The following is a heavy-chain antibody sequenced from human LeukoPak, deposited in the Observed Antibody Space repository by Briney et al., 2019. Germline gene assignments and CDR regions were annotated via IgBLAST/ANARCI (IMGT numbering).Heavy chain of an antibody. CDR2: IDSDGSST. D-gene: IGHD2-15*01. V-gene: IGHV3-74*01. CDR3: VRGRLPVAEDY. J-gene: IGHJ4*02. CDR1: GFTFSSHW. Sequence: GGSLRLSCAASGFTFSSHWMHWVRQAPGKGLVWVSRIDSDGSSTTYADSVKGRFTVSGGNAKNTLYLQMNSLRAEDTAVYYCVRGRLPVAEDYWGQGTLVTVSS.